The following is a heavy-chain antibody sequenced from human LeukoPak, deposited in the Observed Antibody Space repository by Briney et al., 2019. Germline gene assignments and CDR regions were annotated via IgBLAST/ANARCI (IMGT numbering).Heavy chain of an antibody. Sequence: ASVKVSCKVSGGTFSSYPISWVRQAPGQGLEWMGEITPIFGEAQNAEKFQGRVTITADEPTSTVYMELTSLRLDDTAMYHCARNSRVASTSGLNYWGQGTLVTVSS. CDR2: ITPIFGEA. CDR3: ARNSRVASTSGLNY. J-gene: IGHJ4*02. D-gene: IGHD5-12*01. V-gene: IGHV1-69*13. CDR1: GGTFSSYP.